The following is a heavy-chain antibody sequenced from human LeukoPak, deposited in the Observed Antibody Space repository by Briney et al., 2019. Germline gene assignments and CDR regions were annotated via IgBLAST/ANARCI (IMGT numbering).Heavy chain of an antibody. CDR2: INQEGNDK. D-gene: IGHD2-21*01. Sequence: PGGSLRLSCVASGFTFRNYWMTWVRQAPGKGLEWVANINQEGNDKYYVDSVKGRFTISRDNTKNSLFLQMNSLRAEDTAVHYCVVTRTRGDHWGQGTLVTVSS. V-gene: IGHV3-7*03. CDR3: VVTRTRGDH. CDR1: GFTFRNYW. J-gene: IGHJ4*02.